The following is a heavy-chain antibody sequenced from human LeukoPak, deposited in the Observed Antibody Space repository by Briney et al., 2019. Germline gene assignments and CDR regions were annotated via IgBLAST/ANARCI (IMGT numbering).Heavy chain of an antibody. Sequence: SETLSLTCTVSGGSISSGSYYWPWIRQPAGKGLEWIGHLYTSGSTTYNPSLQSRVTISADTSKNQFSLRLTSVTAADTAVYYCARAGGSVGWYGTIDSWGQGMLVTVSS. CDR2: LYTSGST. CDR1: GGSISSGSYY. CDR3: ARAGGSVGWYGTIDS. V-gene: IGHV4-61*09. D-gene: IGHD6-19*01. J-gene: IGHJ4*02.